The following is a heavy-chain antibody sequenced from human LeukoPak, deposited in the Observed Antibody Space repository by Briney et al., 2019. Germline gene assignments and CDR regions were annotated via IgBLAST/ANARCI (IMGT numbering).Heavy chain of an antibody. D-gene: IGHD3-22*01. CDR3: AREAYYYDSSPGAFDI. CDR1: GGSISSYN. Sequence: SETLSLTCTVSGGSISSYNWSWIRQPPGKGLEWIGYIYYSGSTNYNPSLKSRVTISVDTSKNQFSLKLSSVTAADTAVYYCAREAYYYDSSPGAFDIWGQGTMVTVSS. V-gene: IGHV4-59*01. J-gene: IGHJ3*02. CDR2: IYYSGST.